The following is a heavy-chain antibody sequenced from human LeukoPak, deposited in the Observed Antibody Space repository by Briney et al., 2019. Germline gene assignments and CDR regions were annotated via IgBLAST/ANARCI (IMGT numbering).Heavy chain of an antibody. CDR2: ISSSSSYI. D-gene: IGHD6-19*01. CDR1: GFTFSSYS. Sequence: PGGSLRLSCAASGFTFSSYSMNWVRQAPGKGLEWVSSISSSSSYIYYADSVKGRFTISRDNAKNSLYLQMNSLRAEDTAVYYCARDVAVKYNYHFYGMDVWGQGTTVTVSS. CDR3: ARDVAVKYNYHFYGMDV. V-gene: IGHV3-21*01. J-gene: IGHJ6*02.